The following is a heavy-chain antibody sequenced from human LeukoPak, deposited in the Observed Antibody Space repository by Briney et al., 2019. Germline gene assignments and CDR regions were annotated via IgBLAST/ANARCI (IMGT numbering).Heavy chain of an antibody. CDR1: GFTFSSYW. D-gene: IGHD5-18*01. Sequence: PGGSLSLSCAASGFTFSSYWMHWVRQPPGKGLVWVSRINSDGTSTSYADSVKGRFTISRDNAENTLYLQMNSLRAEDTAVYYCARGASGYSYGRGQGTLVTVSS. J-gene: IGHJ4*02. V-gene: IGHV3-74*01. CDR2: INSDGTST. CDR3: ARGASGYSYG.